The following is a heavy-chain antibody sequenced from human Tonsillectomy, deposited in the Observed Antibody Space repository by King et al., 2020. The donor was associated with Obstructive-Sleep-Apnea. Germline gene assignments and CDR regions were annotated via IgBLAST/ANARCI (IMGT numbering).Heavy chain of an antibody. J-gene: IGHJ4*02. CDR3: ARHLYYDFWSGYLDY. V-gene: IGHV4-59*08. CDR2: IYYSGST. Sequence: VQLQESGPGLVKPSETLSLTCTVSGGSISSYYWSWIRQPPGQGLEWIGYIYYSGSTNYNPSLKSRVTISVDTSKNQFSLKLSSVTAADTAVYYCARHLYYDFWSGYLDYWGQGILVTVSS. CDR1: GGSISSYY. D-gene: IGHD3-3*01.